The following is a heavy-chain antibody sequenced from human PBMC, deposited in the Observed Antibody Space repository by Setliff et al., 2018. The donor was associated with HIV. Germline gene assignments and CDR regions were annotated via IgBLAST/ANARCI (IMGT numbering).Heavy chain of an antibody. J-gene: IGHJ4*02. V-gene: IGHV4-34*01. CDR1: GGSFSGYY. D-gene: IGHD6-6*01. CDR2: INHSGST. CDR3: ARGRHYSSSAPFAIDF. Sequence: PSETLSLTCAVYGGSFSGYYWSWIRQPPGKGLEWIGEINHSGSTNYNPSLKGRVAISVDTSKNQFSVKLSSVTAADTAVYYCARGRHYSSSAPFAIDFWGQGMLVTVSS.